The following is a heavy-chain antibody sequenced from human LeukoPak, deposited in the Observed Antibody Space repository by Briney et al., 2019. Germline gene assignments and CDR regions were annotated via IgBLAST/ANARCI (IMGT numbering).Heavy chain of an antibody. Sequence: GGSLRLSCAASGFTLSSYAMHWVRQAPGKGLEWVAVISYDGSNKYYADSVKGRFTISRDNSKNTLFLQMNSLRAEDTAVFYRAKDRLHSSSWYEPFDYWGQGTLVTVSS. J-gene: IGHJ4*02. V-gene: IGHV3-30*04. CDR1: GFTLSSYA. CDR3: AKDRLHSSSWYEPFDY. CDR2: ISYDGSNK. D-gene: IGHD6-13*01.